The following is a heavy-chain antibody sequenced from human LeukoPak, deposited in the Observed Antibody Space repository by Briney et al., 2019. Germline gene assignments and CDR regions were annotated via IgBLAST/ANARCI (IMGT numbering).Heavy chain of an antibody. CDR3: AKDLDTIFGVVIIPKGVFDY. D-gene: IGHD3-3*01. CDR2: ISGSGGST. V-gene: IGHV3-23*01. CDR1: GFTFSSYA. Sequence: GGSLRLSCAASGFTFSSYAMSWVRQAPGKGLEWVSAISGSGGSTYYADSVKGRFTISRDNSKNTLYLQMNSVRAEDTAVYYCAKDLDTIFGVVIIPKGVFDYWGQGTLVTVSS. J-gene: IGHJ4*02.